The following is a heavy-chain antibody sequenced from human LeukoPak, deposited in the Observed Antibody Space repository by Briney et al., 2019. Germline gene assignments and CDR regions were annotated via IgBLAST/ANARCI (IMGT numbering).Heavy chain of an antibody. V-gene: IGHV3-21*01. CDR3: ARDVRRIMITFGGVIVFDY. CDR1: GFTFSSYS. Sequence: GGSLRLSCAASGFTFSSYSMNWVRQAPGKGLEWVSSISSSSSYIYYADSVKGRFTISRDNAKNSLYLQMNSLRAENTAVYYCARDVRRIMITFGGVIVFDYWGQGTLVTVSS. D-gene: IGHD3-16*02. J-gene: IGHJ4*02. CDR2: ISSSSSYI.